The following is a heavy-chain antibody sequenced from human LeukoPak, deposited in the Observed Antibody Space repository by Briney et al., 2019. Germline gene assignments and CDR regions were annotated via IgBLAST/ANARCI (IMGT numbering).Heavy chain of an antibody. D-gene: IGHD6-13*01. CDR2: IYYSGST. CDR1: GGSISSYY. V-gene: IGHV4-59*07. Sequence: SDTLSLTCTVSGGSISSYYWSWIRQPPGKGLEGIVYIYYSGSTNYNPSLKSRVTISVDTSKNQFSLKLSSVTAADTAVYYCARQKSSSWFDYWGQGTLVTVSS. CDR3: ARQKSSSWFDY. J-gene: IGHJ4*02.